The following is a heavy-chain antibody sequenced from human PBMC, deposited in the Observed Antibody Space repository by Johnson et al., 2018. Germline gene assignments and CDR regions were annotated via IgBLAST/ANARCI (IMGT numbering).Heavy chain of an antibody. CDR2: FSGGGGT. CDR1: GFTFSSYA. J-gene: IGHJ6*02. CDR3: AKDLSSYYYSYGMDV. V-gene: IGHV3-23*01. Sequence: VQLQESGGGLVQPGGSLRLSCAASGFTFSSYAMTWVRQAPGKGPDWVSGFSGGGGTYADHGKGRFTISRDNYKNTPYLQINSLGAEDPAVYYCAKDLSSYYYSYGMDVWGQGTTGTVSS.